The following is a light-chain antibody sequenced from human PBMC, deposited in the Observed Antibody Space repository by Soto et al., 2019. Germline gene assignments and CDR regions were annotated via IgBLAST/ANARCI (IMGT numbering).Light chain of an antibody. Sequence: QSVLTQPASVSGSPGQSITISCTGTSSDVGGYNYVSWYQQHPGKAPKFMIYDVSNRPPGVSTRFSGSKSGNTASLTISGLQAEDEADYYCNSYTTSNTRQIVFGTGTRSPS. J-gene: IGLJ1*01. CDR3: NSYTTSNTRQIV. V-gene: IGLV2-14*01. CDR1: SSDVGGYNY. CDR2: DVS.